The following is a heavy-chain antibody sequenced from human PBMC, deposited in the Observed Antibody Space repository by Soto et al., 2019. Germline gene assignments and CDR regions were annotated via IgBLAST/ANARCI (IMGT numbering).Heavy chain of an antibody. V-gene: IGHV1-18*01. J-gene: IGHJ4*02. CDR1: VYTFTSSG. CDR2: ISAYNGNT. CDR3: ARGFRFCRAVRYFDY. Sequence: GAALKVSSKASVYTFTSSGSRWRRPAPGQGLEWMGWISAYNGNTNYAQKLQGRVTMTTDTSTSTAYMELRSQRSDDTAVYYCARGFRFCRAVRYFDYRGQGTLVTRSS. D-gene: IGHD3-3*01.